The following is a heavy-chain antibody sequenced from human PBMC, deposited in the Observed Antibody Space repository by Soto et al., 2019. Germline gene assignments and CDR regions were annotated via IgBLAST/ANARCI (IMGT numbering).Heavy chain of an antibody. V-gene: IGHV4-59*01. D-gene: IGHD4-17*01. CDR3: ARTLRYGDYVWFDP. CDR1: GGSISPYY. Sequence: SETLSLTCTVSGGSISPYYWSWIRQPPGKGLEWLGYIYYSGSTNYNPSLKSRVTISVDTSKNQFSLKLSSVTAADTAVYYCARTLRYGDYVWFDPWGQGTLVTVSS. J-gene: IGHJ5*02. CDR2: IYYSGST.